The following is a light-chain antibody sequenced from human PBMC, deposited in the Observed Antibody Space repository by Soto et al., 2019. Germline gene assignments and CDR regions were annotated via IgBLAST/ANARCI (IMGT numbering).Light chain of an antibody. CDR2: GVS. V-gene: IGKV3-20*01. J-gene: IGKJ4*01. CDR1: QSIGSA. Sequence: EIVLTQSPATLSVSPVDRATLSCMASQSIGSAVAWYHQRSGQAPRLLIYGVSTRATGIPDRFSGSGSGTDFTLTISRMEPEDFAVYYCQQYGSSPLTFGGGTKVDIK. CDR3: QQYGSSPLT.